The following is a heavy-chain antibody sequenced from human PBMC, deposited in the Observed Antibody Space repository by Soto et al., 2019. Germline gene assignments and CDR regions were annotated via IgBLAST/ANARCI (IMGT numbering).Heavy chain of an antibody. CDR2: ISSTGSYT. V-gene: IGHV3-11*05. J-gene: IGHJ4*02. CDR1: GFTFSDYY. D-gene: IGHD6-19*01. CDR3: ARDGSGWASYFDY. Sequence: QVQLVESGGGLVKPGGSLTLSCAASGFTFSDYYMSWIRQSPGKGLEWVSYISSTGSYTNYADSVKGRFTISRDNAKNSLYLQMNSLRAEDTAVYYWARDGSGWASYFDYWGQGTLVTVSS.